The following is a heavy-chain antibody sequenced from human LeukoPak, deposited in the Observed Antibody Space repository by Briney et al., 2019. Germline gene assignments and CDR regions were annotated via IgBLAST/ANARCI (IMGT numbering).Heavy chain of an antibody. D-gene: IGHD5-24*01. CDR1: RFTFSDYA. CDR3: AKGGDGYNYYFDY. CDR2: ISGSGGSI. Sequence: PGGSLRLSCTASRFTFSDYAMSWVRQAPGKGLEWVSGISGSGGSIRYADSVKGRFIISRDNSKNTLYLQMNSLRAEDTAVYYCAKGGDGYNYYFDYWGQETLVTVSS. J-gene: IGHJ4*02. V-gene: IGHV3-23*01.